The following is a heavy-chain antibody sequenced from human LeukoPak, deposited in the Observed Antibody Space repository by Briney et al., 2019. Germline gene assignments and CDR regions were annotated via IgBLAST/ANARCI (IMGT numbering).Heavy chain of an antibody. CDR1: GGSISSGGYY. CDR2: IYYSGST. J-gene: IGHJ4*02. Sequence: SETLSLTCTVSGGSISSGGYYWGWIRQSPGKGLEWIGNIYYSGSTYFNPSLKSRVTISVDTSKNQFSLRLSSVTAADTAVYYCATSPHCSGTSCYTYWGQGTLVTVSS. V-gene: IGHV4-39*07. D-gene: IGHD2-2*02. CDR3: ATSPHCSGTSCYTY.